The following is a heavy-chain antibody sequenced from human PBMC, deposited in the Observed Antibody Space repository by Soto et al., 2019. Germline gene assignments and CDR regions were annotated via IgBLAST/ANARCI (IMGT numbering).Heavy chain of an antibody. V-gene: IGHV3-15*07. J-gene: IGHJ4*02. CDR2: IKSKIDGGTA. CDR3: TTDDLQWQLFLNY. CDR1: GFSFTNAW. Sequence: EVQLVESGGGLVEPGGSLRLSCAASGFSFTNAWMSWVRQAPGKGLEWVGRIKSKIDGGTADYVAPVKGRFTISRDDSKNTLYLQMNSLKTEDTAVYYCTTDDLQWQLFLNYWGQGTLVTVSS. D-gene: IGHD1-26*01.